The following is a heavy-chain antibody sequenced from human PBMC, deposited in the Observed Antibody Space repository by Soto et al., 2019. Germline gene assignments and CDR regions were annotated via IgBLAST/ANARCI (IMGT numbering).Heavy chain of an antibody. V-gene: IGHV3-23*01. J-gene: IGHJ3*01. Sequence: GSLRLSFASAGFTLSMSAVNWVRQAPGKALEWVAYISDSGDRTYYADSVNGRFTISRDRSKNTVSLQMDSLRAEDTAVYYCAKDRGIIVKAGDAFDVWGQGTKVTVSS. CDR1: GFTLSMSA. CDR2: ISDSGDRT. D-gene: IGHD3-16*02. CDR3: AKDRGIIVKAGDAFDV.